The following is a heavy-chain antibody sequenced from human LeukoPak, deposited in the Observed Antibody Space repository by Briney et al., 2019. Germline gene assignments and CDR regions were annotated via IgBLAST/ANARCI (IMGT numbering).Heavy chain of an antibody. J-gene: IGHJ4*02. CDR1: GGSISSSSYY. V-gene: IGHV4-39*01. D-gene: IGHD2-21*02. CDR2: IYYSGST. Sequence: SETLSLTCTVSGGSISSSSYYWGWIRQPPGKGLEWIGSIYYSGSTYYNPSLKSRVTISVDTSKNQFSLKLSSVTAADTAVYYCAREAYCGGDCYAGGDYWGLGTLVTVSS. CDR3: AREAYCGGDCYAGGDY.